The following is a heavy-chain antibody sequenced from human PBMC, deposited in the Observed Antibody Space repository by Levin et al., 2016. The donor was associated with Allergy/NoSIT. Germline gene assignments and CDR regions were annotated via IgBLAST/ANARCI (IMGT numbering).Heavy chain of an antibody. J-gene: IGHJ3*02. V-gene: IGHV3-49*04. D-gene: IGHD2-2*01. CDR1: GFTFGDYA. Sequence: GESLKISCTASGFTFGDYAMSWVRQAPGKGLEWVGFIRSKAYGGTTEYAASVKGRFTISRDDSKSIAYLQMNSLKTEDTAVYYCTRELVDSDAFDIWGQGTMVTVSS. CDR3: TRELVDSDAFDI. CDR2: IRSKAYGGTT.